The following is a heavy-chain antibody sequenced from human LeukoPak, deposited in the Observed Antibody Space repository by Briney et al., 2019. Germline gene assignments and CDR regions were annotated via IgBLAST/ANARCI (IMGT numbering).Heavy chain of an antibody. CDR1: GYTLTSYD. Sequence: ASVKVSCKASGYTLTSYDINWVRQATGQGFEWMGWMNPNSGNTGYAQKFQGRVTMTRSASINTAYMELSSLTSDDTAVYYCARSSVGARRRIDYWGQGTLVTVSS. CDR2: MNPNSGNT. V-gene: IGHV1-8*01. J-gene: IGHJ4*02. D-gene: IGHD1-26*01. CDR3: ARSSVGARRRIDY.